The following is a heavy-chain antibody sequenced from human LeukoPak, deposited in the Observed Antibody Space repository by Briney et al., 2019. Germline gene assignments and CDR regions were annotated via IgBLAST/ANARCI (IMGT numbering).Heavy chain of an antibody. D-gene: IGHD3-9*01. CDR2: IYYRGNT. CDR3: ARHTGYYLTDAFNM. V-gene: IGHV4-39*01. CDR1: VASISSSTYY. J-gene: IGHJ3*02. Sequence: SETLSLTCTVSVASISSSTYYWGWIRQPPGKGLGWIGSIYYRGNTYYNPSLKSRVTISVDTSKNQFSLKLSSVTAADTAVYYCARHTGYYLTDAFNMWGQGTMVTVSS.